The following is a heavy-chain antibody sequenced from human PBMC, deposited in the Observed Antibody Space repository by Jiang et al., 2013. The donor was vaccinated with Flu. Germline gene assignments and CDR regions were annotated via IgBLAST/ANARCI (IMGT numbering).Heavy chain of an antibody. CDR2: IIARFGAP. V-gene: IGHV1-69*01. CDR3: ANLKPETYYFDSHGQKDWFDP. Sequence: SGAEVKKPGSSVRVSCKTSGGSFSNYPLSWVRQAPGQVPEWMGEIIARFGAPRYAQKFQGRLIITADEATRTVYMDLSSLKSDDTAVYYCANLKPETYYFDSHGQKDWFDP. CDR1: GGSFSNYP. D-gene: IGHD3-22*01. J-gene: IGHJ5*02.